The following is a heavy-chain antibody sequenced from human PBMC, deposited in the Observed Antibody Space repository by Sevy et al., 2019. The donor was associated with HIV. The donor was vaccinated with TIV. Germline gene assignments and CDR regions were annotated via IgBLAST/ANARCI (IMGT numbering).Heavy chain of an antibody. CDR2: IWYDGSNK. J-gene: IGHJ6*02. CDR1: GFTFSSYG. CDR3: ARSFASGFGELSNYYYGMDV. D-gene: IGHD3-10*01. V-gene: IGHV3-33*01. Sequence: GGSLRLSCAASGFTFSSYGMHWVRQAPGKGLEWVAVIWYDGSNKYYADSVKGRFTISRDNSKNTLYLQMNSLRAEDMAVDYCARSFASGFGELSNYYYGMDVWGQGTTVTVSS.